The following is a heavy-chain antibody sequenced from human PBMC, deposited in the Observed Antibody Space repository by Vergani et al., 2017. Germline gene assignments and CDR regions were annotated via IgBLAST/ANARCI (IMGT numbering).Heavy chain of an antibody. Sequence: LVESGGGLVQPGGSLRLSCAASSFSVSSHYMTWVRQAPGKGLEWVSTINIGGRTSYADSVKGRLTLTRDDSKNTLHLQMNSLRTEDTALYYCAKDISGWPEYYYYYYGMDVWGQGTTVTVSS. V-gene: IGHV3-53*04. D-gene: IGHD6-19*01. CDR1: SFSVSSHY. J-gene: IGHJ6*02. CDR3: AKDISGWPEYYYYYYGMDV. CDR2: INIGGRT.